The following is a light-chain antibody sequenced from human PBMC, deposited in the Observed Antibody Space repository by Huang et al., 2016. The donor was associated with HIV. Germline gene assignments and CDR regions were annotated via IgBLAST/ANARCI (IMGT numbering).Light chain of an antibody. V-gene: IGKV3-11*01. CDR2: DVS. Sequence: EILLTQSQATLSLSPGERATLSCWSSQSVRNLLAWYQQKPGRPPRLLIYDVSTSATCIPDRFSGSASDTDFTLTISSLEHEDFAVYYCQQRSSWPPFTFGPGTKVDIK. CDR3: QQRSSWPPFT. CDR1: QSVRNL. J-gene: IGKJ3*01.